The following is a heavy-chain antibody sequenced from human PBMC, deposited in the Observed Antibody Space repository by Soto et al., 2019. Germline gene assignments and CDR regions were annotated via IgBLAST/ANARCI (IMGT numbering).Heavy chain of an antibody. D-gene: IGHD4-17*01. CDR2: IYHSGST. Sequence: PSETLSLTCAVSGGSISSGGYSWSWIRQPPGKGLEWIGYIYHSGSTYYNPSLKSRVTISVDRSKNQFSLKLSSVTAANTAVYYCARAMTTVTTIDYWGQGTLVTVSS. J-gene: IGHJ4*02. V-gene: IGHV4-30-2*01. CDR3: ARAMTTVTTIDY. CDR1: GGSISSGGYS.